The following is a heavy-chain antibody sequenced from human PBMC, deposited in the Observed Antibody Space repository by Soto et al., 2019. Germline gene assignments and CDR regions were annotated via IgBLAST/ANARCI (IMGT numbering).Heavy chain of an antibody. D-gene: IGHD3-10*01. CDR3: ARRGNYGSPYYFHY. J-gene: IGHJ4*02. CDR2: IYYSGSI. Sequence: QVQLQESGPGLVKPSESLSLTCTVSGVSISTYYWSWIRQPPGKGLEWIGYIYYSGSINYNPSLNSRVTISVDSSKNQFSLKLSSVTAADTAVYYCARRGNYGSPYYFHYWGQGTLVTVSS. CDR1: GVSISTYY. V-gene: IGHV4-59*08.